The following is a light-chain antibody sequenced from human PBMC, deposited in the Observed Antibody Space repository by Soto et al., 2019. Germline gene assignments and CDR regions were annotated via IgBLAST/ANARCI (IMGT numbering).Light chain of an antibody. CDR1: QNIRTY. V-gene: IGKV1-39*01. CDR2: TAS. CDR3: QQTDSTLNS. Sequence: DIQVNQSPSSLSASVGDRVTITCRASQNIRTYLNWYQQRPGKPPKLLIHTASTLQSGVPSRFSGSGSGTDFTLTISSLQPEDFATYYCQQTDSTLNSFGQGTKLEIK. J-gene: IGKJ2*03.